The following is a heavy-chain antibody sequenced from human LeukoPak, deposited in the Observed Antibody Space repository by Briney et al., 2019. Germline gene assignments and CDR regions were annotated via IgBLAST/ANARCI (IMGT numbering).Heavy chain of an antibody. J-gene: IGHJ6*02. V-gene: IGHV6-1*01. Sequence: SQTLSLTFAISGDSVSSNSAAWNWIRQSPSRGLEWLGKTYYRSKWYNDYAVSVKSRITINPDTSKNQFSLQLNSVTPEDTAVYYCARAPVVVAATDYYGMDVWGQGTTVTVSS. CDR3: ARAPVVVAATDYYGMDV. CDR2: TYYRSKWYN. D-gene: IGHD2-15*01. CDR1: GDSVSSNSAA.